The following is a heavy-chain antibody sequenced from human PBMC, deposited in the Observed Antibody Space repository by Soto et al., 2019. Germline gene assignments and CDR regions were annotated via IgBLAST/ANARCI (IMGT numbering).Heavy chain of an antibody. CDR3: ARDTAMVGYFDY. J-gene: IGHJ4*02. D-gene: IGHD5-18*01. CDR2: IYYSGST. V-gene: IGHV4-31*03. CDR1: GGSVSSGGYY. Sequence: QVQLQESGPGLVKPSQTLSLTCTVSGGSVSSGGYYWSWIRQHPGKGLEWIGYIYYSGSTYYNPSLKSRVTISVDTSRDQFSLKLSSVTAADTAVYYCARDTAMVGYFDYWGQGTLVTVSS.